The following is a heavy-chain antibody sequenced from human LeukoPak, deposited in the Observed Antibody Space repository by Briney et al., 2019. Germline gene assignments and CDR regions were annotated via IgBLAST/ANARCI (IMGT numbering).Heavy chain of an antibody. Sequence: PGGSLRLSCAASGFTFNSYGFNWVRQAPGKGLEWVSAISGSGSNTYYADSAKGRFTTSRDNSKNTLYLQMNSLRAEDTAVYYCAKEGEYIVVGRFDYWGQGTLVTVSS. CDR1: GFTFNSYG. D-gene: IGHD2-15*01. J-gene: IGHJ4*02. CDR3: AKEGEYIVVGRFDY. V-gene: IGHV3-23*01. CDR2: ISGSGSNT.